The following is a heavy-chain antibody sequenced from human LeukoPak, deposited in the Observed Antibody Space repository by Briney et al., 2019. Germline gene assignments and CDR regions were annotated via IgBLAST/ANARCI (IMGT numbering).Heavy chain of an antibody. D-gene: IGHD5-12*01. CDR2: INPNSGGT. CDR1: GYTFTGYY. CDR3: ARGPIDIVATIDNPLFDY. J-gene: IGHJ4*02. V-gene: IGHV1-2*04. Sequence: ASVKVSCKASGYTFTGYYMHWVRQAPGQGLEWMGWINPNSGGTNYAQKFQGWVTMTRDTSISTAYMELSRLRSDGTAVYYCARGPIDIVATIDNPLFDYWGQGTLVTVSS.